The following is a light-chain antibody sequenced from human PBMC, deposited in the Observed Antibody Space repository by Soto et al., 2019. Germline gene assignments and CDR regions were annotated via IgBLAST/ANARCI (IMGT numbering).Light chain of an antibody. CDR1: QSISSY. Sequence: DIQMTQSPSSLSASVGDRVTITCRASQSISSYLNWYQQKPGKAPKLLIYAASSLQSGVPSRFSGSGSGTDFTLTISSLQPEDFATYYCQKSYSTPLNCGQGKRREIK. J-gene: IGKJ5*01. CDR3: QKSYSTPLN. CDR2: AAS. V-gene: IGKV1-39*01.